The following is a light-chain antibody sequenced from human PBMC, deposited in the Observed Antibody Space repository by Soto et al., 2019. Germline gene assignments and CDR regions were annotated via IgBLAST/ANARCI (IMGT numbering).Light chain of an antibody. CDR3: QQWKNWPPIT. Sequence: EIVLTQSPATLSLSPGERATLSCRASQSLSSNFLAWYQQKPGQAPRLLIYDSSTRATGFPDRFSGSGSGTVFTLTIGSLEPEDSALYYCQQWKNWPPITFGQGTRLEI. CDR1: QSLSSNF. J-gene: IGKJ5*01. CDR2: DSS. V-gene: IGKV3D-20*02.